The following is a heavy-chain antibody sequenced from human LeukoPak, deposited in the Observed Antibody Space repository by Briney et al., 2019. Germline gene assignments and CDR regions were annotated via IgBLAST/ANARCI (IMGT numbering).Heavy chain of an antibody. D-gene: IGHD3-10*01. Sequence: GGSLRFSCAASGITFSNYGMSWVRQAPGKGLEWVSAISGSGGSTYNADSVKGRFTISRDNSKNTLYLQMNSLRAEDTAVYYCARAKPKNMVRGLIMRRESRYYFDYWGQGTLVTVSS. J-gene: IGHJ4*02. CDR3: ARAKPKNMVRGLIMRRESRYYFDY. V-gene: IGHV3-23*01. CDR2: ISGSGGST. CDR1: GITFSNYG.